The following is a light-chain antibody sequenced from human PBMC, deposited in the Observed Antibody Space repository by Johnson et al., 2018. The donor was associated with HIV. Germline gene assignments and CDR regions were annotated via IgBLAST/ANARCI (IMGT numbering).Light chain of an antibody. V-gene: IGLV1-51*01. J-gene: IGLJ1*01. CDR1: SSNIGNNY. CDR2: DNN. CDR3: GTWDSSLSAGV. Sequence: QSVLTQPPSVSAAPGQKVTISCSGSSSNIGNNYVSWYQQLPGTAPKLLIYDNNKRPSGIPDRFSGSKSGTSATLGITGLQTGDEADYYGGTWDSSLSAGVFGPGTKVTVL.